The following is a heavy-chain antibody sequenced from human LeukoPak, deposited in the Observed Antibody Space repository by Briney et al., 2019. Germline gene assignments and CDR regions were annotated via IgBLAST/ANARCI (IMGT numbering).Heavy chain of an antibody. J-gene: IGHJ4*02. D-gene: IGHD3-10*01. Sequence: PSETLSLTCAVSGGSISSSNWWTWVRQPPGKGLEWIGSIYYSGSTYYNPSLKSRVTISVDTSKNQFSLKLSSVTAADTAVYYCARGDRYYYVHFDYWGQGTLVTVSS. CDR2: IYYSGST. V-gene: IGHV4-4*02. CDR1: GGSISSSNW. CDR3: ARGDRYYYVHFDY.